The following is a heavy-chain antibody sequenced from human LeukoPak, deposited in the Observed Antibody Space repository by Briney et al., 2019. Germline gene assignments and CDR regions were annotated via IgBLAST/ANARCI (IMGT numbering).Heavy chain of an antibody. J-gene: IGHJ4*02. CDR1: GYTFTKYG. Sequence: ASVKVSCKASGYTFTKYGISWVRQAPGQGLEWMGWISTYNDNTNYAQKIQGRVTMTTDTSTSTVYMELRSLRSDDTAVYYCAREVVGSGSYYKDYWGQGTLVTVSS. CDR3: AREVVGSGSYYKDY. CDR2: ISTYNDNT. V-gene: IGHV1-18*01. D-gene: IGHD3-10*01.